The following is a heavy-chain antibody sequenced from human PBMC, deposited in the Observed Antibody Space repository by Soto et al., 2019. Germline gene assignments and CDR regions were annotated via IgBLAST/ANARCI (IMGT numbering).Heavy chain of an antibody. CDR3: AKALYYGSGSYYYYYGMDV. J-gene: IGHJ6*02. D-gene: IGHD3-10*01. CDR1: GFTFSSYA. CDR2: ISGSGGST. V-gene: IGHV3-23*01. Sequence: XESLRLPCGASGFTFSSYARSWVRQAPGKGLEWVSAISGSGGSTYYADSVKGRFTISRDNSKNTLYLQMNSLRAEDTAVYYCAKALYYGSGSYYYYYGMDVWGQGTTVTVSS.